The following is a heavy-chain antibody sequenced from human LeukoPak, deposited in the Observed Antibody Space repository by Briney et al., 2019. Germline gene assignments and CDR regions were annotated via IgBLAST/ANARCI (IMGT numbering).Heavy chain of an antibody. D-gene: IGHD6-6*01. J-gene: IGHJ4*02. CDR2: ISSVGSPI. Sequence: GGSLRLSCVASGFSITSYSMNWVRQAPGKGLEWLSYISSVGSPIYYADSVKGRFTISRDIAKNSLFLQMNSLRPEDTAVYYCAKDSIAARRVDYWGQGTLVTVSS. CDR3: AKDSIAARRVDY. CDR1: GFSITSYS. V-gene: IGHV3-48*01.